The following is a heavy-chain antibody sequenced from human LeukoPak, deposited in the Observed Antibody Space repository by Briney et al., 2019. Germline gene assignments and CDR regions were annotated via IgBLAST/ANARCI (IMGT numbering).Heavy chain of an antibody. CDR1: GGSINNGDYY. D-gene: IGHD2-2*01. J-gene: IGHJ3*02. CDR3: ARESTSYAFDI. Sequence: SQTLSLTCTVSGGSINNGDYYWSWIRQPPGKGLEWIGYIFYSGNTYYNPSLKSRVTMSIDTSKNQFSLKLNSVTAADTAVYYCARESTSYAFDIWGQGTMVTVSS. V-gene: IGHV4-30-4*08. CDR2: IFYSGNT.